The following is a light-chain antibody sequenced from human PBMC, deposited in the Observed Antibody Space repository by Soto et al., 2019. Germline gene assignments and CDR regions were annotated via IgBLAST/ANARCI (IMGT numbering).Light chain of an antibody. Sequence: ELVITQSPAILAGSPGGRASLSGRASQSVSNNLAWYQHKPAQPPRLLMSGVYTRAPGPPARFSGSGSGTDSTLTISSLQSEDSAVYYCQEYGKWPSRPFSAGTKV. CDR3: QEYGKWPSRP. CDR1: QSVSNN. V-gene: IGKV3D-15*01. CDR2: GVY. J-gene: IGKJ4*02.